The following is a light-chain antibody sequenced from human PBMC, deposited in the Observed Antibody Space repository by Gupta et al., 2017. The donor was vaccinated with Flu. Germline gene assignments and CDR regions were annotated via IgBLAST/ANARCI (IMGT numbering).Light chain of an antibody. CDR2: KIS. CDR3: AQAEQSPYN. J-gene: IGKJ2*01. CDR1: ESLVHSDGNTY. Sequence: DIVMTQTPLSSPVTLGQPASISCRSSESLVHSDGNTYLSWLHQRPGQPPRLLIYKISDRLSGVPDRFSGNGAGTDFTLKISRVEAEDVGIYYCAQAEQSPYNFGQGTKMEIK. V-gene: IGKV2-24*01.